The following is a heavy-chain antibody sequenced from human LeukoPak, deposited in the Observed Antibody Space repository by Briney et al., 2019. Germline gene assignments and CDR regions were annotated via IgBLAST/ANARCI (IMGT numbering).Heavy chain of an antibody. CDR3: ARSNYLDKSFDY. J-gene: IGHJ4*02. D-gene: IGHD4-11*01. Sequence: SETLSLTCTVSGGSISSYYWSWIRQPPGKGLEWIGYIYYSGSTNYNPSLKSRVIISVDTSKNQFSLKLSSVTAADTAVYYCARSNYLDKSFDYWGQGTLVTVSS. CDR2: IYYSGST. CDR1: GGSISSYY. V-gene: IGHV4-59*08.